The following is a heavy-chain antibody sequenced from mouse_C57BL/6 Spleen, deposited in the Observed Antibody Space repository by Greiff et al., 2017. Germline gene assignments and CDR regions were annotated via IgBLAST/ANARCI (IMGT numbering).Heavy chain of an antibody. CDR3: ASYYDYYSAMDY. Sequence: QVQLQQPGAELVKPGASVKLSCKASGYTFTSYWMHWVKQRPGQGLEWIGMIHPNSGSTNYNEKFKSKATLTVDKSSSTAYMQLSSLTSEDSAVYYCASYYDYYSAMDYWGQGTSVTVSS. CDR1: GYTFTSYW. CDR2: IHPNSGST. D-gene: IGHD2-4*01. J-gene: IGHJ4*01. V-gene: IGHV1-64*01.